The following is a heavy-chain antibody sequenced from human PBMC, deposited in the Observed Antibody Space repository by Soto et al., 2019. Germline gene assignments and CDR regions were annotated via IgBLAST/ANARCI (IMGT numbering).Heavy chain of an antibody. Sequence: EVQLVESGGGLVQPGGSLRLSCAASGFTVSSNYMSWVRQAPGKGLEWVSVIYSGGSTYYADSEKGRFTISRDNSKNSLYRQMNRLRAEDTAMYYCARELSPSSPFGVVTGYYYMDVWGKGTTVTVSS. CDR3: ARELSPSSPFGVVTGYYYMDV. J-gene: IGHJ6*03. D-gene: IGHD3-3*01. CDR1: GFTVSSNY. V-gene: IGHV3-66*01. CDR2: IYSGGST.